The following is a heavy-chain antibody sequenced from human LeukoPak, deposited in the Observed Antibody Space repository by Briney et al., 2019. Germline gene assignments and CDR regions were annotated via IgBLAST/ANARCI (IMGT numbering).Heavy chain of an antibody. D-gene: IGHD3-22*01. CDR2: IWYDGSNK. Sequence: GGSLRLSCAASGFTFGSYGMHWVRQAPGKGLEWVAVIWYDGSNKYYADSVKGRFTISRDNSKNTLYLQMNSLRAEDTAVYYCAKARATYLYDTSGYSALDYWGQGTLVTVSS. J-gene: IGHJ4*02. CDR1: GFTFGSYG. V-gene: IGHV3-33*06. CDR3: AKARATYLYDTSGYSALDY.